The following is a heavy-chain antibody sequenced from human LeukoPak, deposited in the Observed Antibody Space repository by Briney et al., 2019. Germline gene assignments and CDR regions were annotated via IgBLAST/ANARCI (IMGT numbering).Heavy chain of an antibody. V-gene: IGHV3-23*01. Sequence: GGSLRLSCAASGFTFSSYAMSWVRQAPGKGLEWVSGISGSGGSTDYADSVKGRFTISRDNSKNTLYLQMNSLRAEDTAVYYCAKTLGSGWYYLDHWGQGTLVTVSS. CDR2: ISGSGGST. J-gene: IGHJ4*02. CDR1: GFTFSSYA. D-gene: IGHD6-19*01. CDR3: AKTLGSGWYYLDH.